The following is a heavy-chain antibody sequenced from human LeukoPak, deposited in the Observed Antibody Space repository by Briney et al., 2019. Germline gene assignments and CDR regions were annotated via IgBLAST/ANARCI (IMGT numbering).Heavy chain of an antibody. CDR3: ARVRLSPTEPQWLRINDY. J-gene: IGHJ4*02. D-gene: IGHD5-12*01. V-gene: IGHV3-72*01. CDR1: GFRFSDHH. CDR2: IRNKANGYTT. Sequence: PGGSLRLSCAASGFRFSDHHMEWVRQAPGKGLEWVGRIRNKANGYTTEYAASVNGRCTISRDDSKSSLFLQMNGLITEDTAVYYCARVRLSPTEPQWLRINDYWGQGTLVTVSS.